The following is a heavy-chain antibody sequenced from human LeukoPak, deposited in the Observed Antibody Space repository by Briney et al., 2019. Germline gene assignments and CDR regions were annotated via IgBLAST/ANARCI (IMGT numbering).Heavy chain of an antibody. CDR2: IIPIFGTA. D-gene: IGHD3-16*02. Sequence: GASVKVSCKASGGTFISYAISWVRQAPGQGLEWMGRIIPIFGTANYAQKFQGRVTITTDESTSTAYMELSSLRSEDTAVYYCARQDYDYVWGSYRPFDYWGQGTLVTVSS. V-gene: IGHV1-69*05. CDR1: GGTFISYA. J-gene: IGHJ4*02. CDR3: ARQDYDYVWGSYRPFDY.